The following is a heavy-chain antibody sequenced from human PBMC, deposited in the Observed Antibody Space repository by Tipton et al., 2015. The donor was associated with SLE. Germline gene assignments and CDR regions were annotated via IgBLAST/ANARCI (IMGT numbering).Heavy chain of an antibody. Sequence: TLSLTCAVYGGSFSDYSWSWIRQPPGKGLEWIGEINHSGSTNYNPSLKSRVTISVDTSKIQFSLKLSSVTAADTAVYYCARGPRKLVPGSYYYYMDVWGKGTTVTVSS. CDR2: INHSGST. D-gene: IGHD6-6*01. V-gene: IGHV4-34*01. CDR3: ARGPRKLVPGSYYYYMDV. J-gene: IGHJ6*03. CDR1: GGSFSDYS.